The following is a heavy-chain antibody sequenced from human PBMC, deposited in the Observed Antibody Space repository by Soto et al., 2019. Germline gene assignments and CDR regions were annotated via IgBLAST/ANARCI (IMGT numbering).Heavy chain of an antibody. J-gene: IGHJ4*02. V-gene: IGHV4-31*03. D-gene: IGHD2-2*01. CDR3: AGSSTSANYFDY. CDR2: IYYSGST. Sequence: QVQLQESGPGLVKPSQTLSLTCTVSGGSISSGGYYWSWIRQHPGKGLEWIGYIYYSGSTYYNPSLKRRVXXXVXXSKNQFSLKRSSVTAADTAVYYCAGSSTSANYFDYWGQGTLVTVSS. CDR1: GGSISSGGYY.